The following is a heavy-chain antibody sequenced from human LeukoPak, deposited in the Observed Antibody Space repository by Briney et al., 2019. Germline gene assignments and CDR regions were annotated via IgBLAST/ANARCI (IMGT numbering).Heavy chain of an antibody. J-gene: IGHJ4*02. CDR2: IDKDGNEI. CDR3: VTDGDKWNDFEY. V-gene: IGHV3-7*01. CDR1: GLSLRNFW. Sequence: GGSLRLSCAASGLSLRNFWMHWVRQAPGQGLEWVAIIDKDGNEIKYVDSVKGRFTLSRDNAKNSVYLQMNSLTSEDTALYYCVTDGDKWNDFEYWGQGTLVTVSS. D-gene: IGHD1-1*01.